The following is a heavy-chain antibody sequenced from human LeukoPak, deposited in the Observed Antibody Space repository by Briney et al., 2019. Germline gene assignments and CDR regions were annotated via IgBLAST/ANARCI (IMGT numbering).Heavy chain of an antibody. V-gene: IGHV3-21*01. J-gene: IGHJ4*02. CDR2: TSSSSSYI. CDR1: GFTFSSYS. Sequence: PGGSLRLSCAASGFTFSSYSMNWVRQAPGKGLEWVSSTSSSSSYIYYADSVKGRFTISRDNAKNSLYLQMNSLRAEDTAVYYCATSIVGEYYFDYWGQGTLVTVSS. D-gene: IGHD1-26*01. CDR3: ATSIVGEYYFDY.